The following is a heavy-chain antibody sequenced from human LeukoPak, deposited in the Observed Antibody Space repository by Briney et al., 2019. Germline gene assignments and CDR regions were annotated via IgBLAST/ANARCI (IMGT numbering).Heavy chain of an antibody. J-gene: IGHJ4*02. CDR3: VRGFEQQLASTDY. V-gene: IGHV3-21*01. Sequence: PGGSLRLSCAASGFTFSSYSMNWVRQAPGKGLEWVSSISSSSSYIYYADSVKGRFTISRDNAKNSLYLQMNSLRAEDTAVYYCVRGFEQQLASTDYWGQGTLVTVSS. D-gene: IGHD6-13*01. CDR2: ISSSSSYI. CDR1: GFTFSSYS.